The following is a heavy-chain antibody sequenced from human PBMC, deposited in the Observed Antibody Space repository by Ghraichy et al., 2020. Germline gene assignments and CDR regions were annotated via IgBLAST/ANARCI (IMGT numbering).Heavy chain of an antibody. J-gene: IGHJ4*02. Sequence: GGSLRLSCAASGFTFSNAWISWVRQVPGKGLEWVGRIKSKTDGGTTDYAAPVKGRFTISRDDSKNTLYLQMNSLKTEDTAVYYCTTGPYYDILPGAMGYWGQGTLVTVSS. V-gene: IGHV3-15*01. CDR2: IKSKTDGGTT. D-gene: IGHD3-9*01. CDR3: TTGPYYDILPGAMGY. CDR1: GFTFSNAW.